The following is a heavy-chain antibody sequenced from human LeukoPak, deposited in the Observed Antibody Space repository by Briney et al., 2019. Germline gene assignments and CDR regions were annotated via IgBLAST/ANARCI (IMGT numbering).Heavy chain of an antibody. CDR1: GESFSGYY. D-gene: IGHD4-11*01. J-gene: IGHJ4*02. CDR2: INHTGRT. CDR3: ARVDYSDSSRHFDY. Sequence: SETLSHTCAVYGESFSGYYWAWIRQPPGKGLEWIGEINHTGRTNYKPSLKSRVTISVDSSKNQFSLRLNSVTAADTAVYYCARVDYSDSSRHFDYWGQGILVTVSS. V-gene: IGHV4-34*01.